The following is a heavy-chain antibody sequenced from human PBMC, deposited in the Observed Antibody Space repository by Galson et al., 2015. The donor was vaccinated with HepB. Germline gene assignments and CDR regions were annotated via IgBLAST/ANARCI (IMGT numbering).Heavy chain of an antibody. J-gene: IGHJ6*02. D-gene: IGHD5-18*01. V-gene: IGHV1-46*03. CDR3: ARWIQLWSHRYYYYYGMDV. Sequence: SVKVSCKASGYAFTSYYMHWVRQAPGQGLEWMGIINPSGGSTSYAQKFQGRVTMTRDTSTSTVYMELSSLRSEDTAVYYCARWIQLWSHRYYYYYGMDVWGQGTTVTVSS. CDR1: GYAFTSYY. CDR2: INPSGGST.